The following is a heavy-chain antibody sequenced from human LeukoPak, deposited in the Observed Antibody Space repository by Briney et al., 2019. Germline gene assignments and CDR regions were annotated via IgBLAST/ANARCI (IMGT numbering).Heavy chain of an antibody. V-gene: IGHV3-21*05. D-gene: IGHD3-10*01. J-gene: IGHJ3*02. CDR3: ARRSGDDAFDI. Sequence: GGSLRLSCAASGFTFSSYSMNWVRQAPGKGLEWVSYISSSTIYYADSVKGRFTISRDNAKNSLYLQMNSLRAEDTAVYYCARRSGDDAFDIWGQGTMVTVSS. CDR1: GFTFSSYS. CDR2: ISSSTI.